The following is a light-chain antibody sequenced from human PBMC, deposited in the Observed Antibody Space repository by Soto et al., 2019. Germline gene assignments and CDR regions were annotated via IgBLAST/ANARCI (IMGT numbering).Light chain of an antibody. CDR2: DAS. V-gene: IGKV3-11*01. CDR1: QSVNIY. CDR3: QQRVNWPLT. J-gene: IGKJ1*01. Sequence: EIVLTQSPATLSLSPGERATLSCRTSQSVNIYLAWYQQNPGQAPRLLIYDASNRATGIPARFSGSGSGTDFTLTITSLEPADVAVYYCQQRVNWPLTFGQGTKVEIK.